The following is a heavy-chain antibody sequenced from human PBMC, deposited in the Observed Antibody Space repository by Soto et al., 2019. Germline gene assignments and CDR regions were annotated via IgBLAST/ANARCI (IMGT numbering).Heavy chain of an antibody. D-gene: IGHD6-13*01. Sequence: QVQLVESGGGVVQPGRSLRLPCAASGFTFSSYGMHWVRQAPGKGLEWVAVISYDGSHKYYADSVKGRFTISRDNSKNTLYLQMNSLRAEDTAVYYCAKDHSSSWYYFDYWGQGTLVTVSS. V-gene: IGHV3-30*18. CDR1: GFTFSSYG. CDR2: ISYDGSHK. CDR3: AKDHSSSWYYFDY. J-gene: IGHJ4*02.